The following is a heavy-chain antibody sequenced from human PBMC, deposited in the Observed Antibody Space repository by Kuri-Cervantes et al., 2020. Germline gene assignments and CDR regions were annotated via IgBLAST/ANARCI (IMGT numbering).Heavy chain of an antibody. CDR3: AREIALGAFDI. D-gene: IGHD3-16*01. CDR2: ISDRGGST. V-gene: IGHV3-23*01. J-gene: IGHJ3*02. CDR1: GFTFSTYA. Sequence: GGSLRLSCAASGFTFSTYAMSWVRQAPGKGLEWVSAISDRGGSTYYADSVKGRFTISRDDSKNTLYLQMNSLRAEDTAVYYCAREIALGAFDIWGQGTMVTVSS.